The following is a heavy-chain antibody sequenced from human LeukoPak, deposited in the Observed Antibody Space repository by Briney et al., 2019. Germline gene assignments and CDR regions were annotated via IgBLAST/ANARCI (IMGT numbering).Heavy chain of an antibody. J-gene: IGHJ3*02. D-gene: IGHD3-22*01. Sequence: ASVKVSCKASGYTFTSYYMHWVRQAPGQGLEWMGIINPSGGSTSYAQKFQGRVTMTRDTSTSTVYMELSSLRSEDTAVYYCARASYDSSGYYSAFDIWGQGTMVTVSS. CDR1: GYTFTSYY. CDR2: INPSGGST. V-gene: IGHV1-46*01. CDR3: ARASYDSSGYYSAFDI.